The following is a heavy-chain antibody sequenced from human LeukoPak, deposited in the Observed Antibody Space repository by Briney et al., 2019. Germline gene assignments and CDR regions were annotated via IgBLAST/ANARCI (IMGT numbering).Heavy chain of an antibody. CDR1: GFTFGSYG. CDR3: AKGGDSSGYEADY. Sequence: GGSLRLSCAASGFTFGSYGIHWVRQAPGKGLEWVAFIRYDGSNKYFADSVKGRFTISRDNSKNTLYLQMNSLRAEDTAVYYCAKGGDSSGYEADYWGQGTLVSVSS. J-gene: IGHJ4*02. V-gene: IGHV3-30*02. D-gene: IGHD3-22*01. CDR2: IRYDGSNK.